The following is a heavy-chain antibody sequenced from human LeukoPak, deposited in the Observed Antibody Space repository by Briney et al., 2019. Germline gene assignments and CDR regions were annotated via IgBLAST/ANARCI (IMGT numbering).Heavy chain of an antibody. CDR1: GYTFTSYG. Sequence: ASVKVSCKASGYTFTSYGISWVRQAPGQGREWMGWISAYNGNTNYAQKLQGRVTMTTDTSTSTAHMELRSLRYDDTAVYYCARDGRLAAYEPDYWGQGTLVTVSS. J-gene: IGHJ4*02. CDR2: ISAYNGNT. V-gene: IGHV1-18*01. D-gene: IGHD1-26*01. CDR3: ARDGRLAAYEPDY.